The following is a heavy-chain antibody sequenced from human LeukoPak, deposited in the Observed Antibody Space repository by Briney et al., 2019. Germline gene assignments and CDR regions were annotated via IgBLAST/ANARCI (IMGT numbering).Heavy chain of an antibody. D-gene: IGHD3-22*01. CDR3: ARDDYYDSSGYYKVGDWFDP. Sequence: GASVKVSCKASGYTFTRYYMHWVRQAPGQGLEWMGWINPNSGGTNYAQKFQGRVTMTRDTSISTAYMELSRLRSDDTAVYYCARDDYYDSSGYYKVGDWFDPWGQGTLVTVSS. J-gene: IGHJ5*02. CDR1: GYTFTRYY. V-gene: IGHV1-2*02. CDR2: INPNSGGT.